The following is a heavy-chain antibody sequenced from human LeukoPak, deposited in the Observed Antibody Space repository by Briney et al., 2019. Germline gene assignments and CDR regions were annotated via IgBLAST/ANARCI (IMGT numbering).Heavy chain of an antibody. CDR3: AKGTRGVRGVTIDY. D-gene: IGHD3-10*01. CDR2: IWYDGSNK. V-gene: IGHV3-30*02. Sequence: GGSLRLSCAASGFTFSSYGMHWVRQAPGKGLEWVAVIWYDGSNKYYADSVKGRFTISRDNSKNTLYLQMNSLRAEDTAVYYCAKGTRGVRGVTIDYWGQGTLVTVSS. J-gene: IGHJ4*02. CDR1: GFTFSSYG.